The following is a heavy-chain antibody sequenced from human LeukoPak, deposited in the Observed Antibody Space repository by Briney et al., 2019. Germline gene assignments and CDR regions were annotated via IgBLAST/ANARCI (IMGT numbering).Heavy chain of an antibody. J-gene: IGHJ4*02. CDR2: MNPNSGGT. D-gene: IGHD3-10*01. Sequence: ASVKVSCKASGYTFTGYYMHWVRQAPGQGLEWMGWMNPNSGGTNYAQKFQDRVTMTRDTSISTAYMELSSLRSEDTAVYYCAREHYGSGSYRDYWGQGTLVTVSS. CDR3: AREHYGSGSYRDY. V-gene: IGHV1-2*02. CDR1: GYTFTGYY.